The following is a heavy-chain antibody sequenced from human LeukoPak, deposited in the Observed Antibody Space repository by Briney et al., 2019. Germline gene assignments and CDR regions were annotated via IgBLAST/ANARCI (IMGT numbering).Heavy chain of an antibody. CDR3: ARGARYYDILTGYYREADYYYYGMDV. J-gene: IGHJ6*02. CDR2: INPSGGST. Sequence: EASVKVSCKASGGTFSSYAICGVRQAPGQGLEWMGIINPSGGSTSYAQKFRGRVTMTRDTSTSTVYMELSSLRSEDTAVYYCARGARYYDILTGYYREADYYYYGMDVWGQGTTVTVSS. V-gene: IGHV1-46*01. D-gene: IGHD3-9*01. CDR1: GGTFSSYA.